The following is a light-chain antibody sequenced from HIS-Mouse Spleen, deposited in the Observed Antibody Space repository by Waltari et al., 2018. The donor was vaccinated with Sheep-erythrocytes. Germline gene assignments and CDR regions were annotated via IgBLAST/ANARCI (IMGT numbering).Light chain of an antibody. CDR1: KLGDKY. Sequence: SYKLTQPPSVSVSPGQTASITCSGDKLGDKYACWYQQKPGQSPALVIYQDSKRPSGIPERFSGSNSGNTATLTISGTQAMDEADYYCQAWDSSTEVFGGGTKLTVL. CDR3: QAWDSSTEV. J-gene: IGLJ2*01. V-gene: IGLV3-1*01. CDR2: QDS.